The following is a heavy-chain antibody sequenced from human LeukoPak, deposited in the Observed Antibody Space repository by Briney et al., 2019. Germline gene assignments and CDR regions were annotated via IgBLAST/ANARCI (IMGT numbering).Heavy chain of an antibody. D-gene: IGHD6-13*01. V-gene: IGHV3-20*04. J-gene: IGHJ3*02. CDR3: ARDNVAAARSDAFDI. CDR2: INWNGGST. CDR1: GFTFSSYA. Sequence: GGSLRLSCAASGFTFSSYAMSWVRQAPGKGLEWVSGINWNGGSTGYADSVKGRFTISRDNAKNSLYLQMNSLRAEDTALYYCARDNVAAARSDAFDIWGQGTMVTVSS.